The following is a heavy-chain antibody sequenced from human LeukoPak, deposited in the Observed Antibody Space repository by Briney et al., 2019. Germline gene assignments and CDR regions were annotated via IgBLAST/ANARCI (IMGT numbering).Heavy chain of an antibody. CDR1: GGSFSGYY. D-gene: IGHD2-15*01. J-gene: IGHJ4*02. CDR3: ARGIRGSKVDY. CDR2: INHSGST. Sequence: SETLSLTCAVYGGSFSGYYWSWNRQPPGKGLEWIGEINHSGSTNYNPSLKSRVTISVDTSKNQFSLKLSSVTAADTAVYYCARGIRGSKVDYWGQGTLVTVSS. V-gene: IGHV4-34*01.